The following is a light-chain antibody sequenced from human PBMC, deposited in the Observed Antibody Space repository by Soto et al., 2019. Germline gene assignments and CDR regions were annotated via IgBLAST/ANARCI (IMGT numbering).Light chain of an antibody. CDR3: QQYGTSPPLN. V-gene: IGKV3-20*01. CDR1: QSVTSNY. J-gene: IGKJ4*01. CDR2: DAS. Sequence: EIVLTQSPCTLSLSPGERATLSFMASQSVTSNYLAWYQHKPGQAPRLLIYDASSRATGIPDRFSGSGSATDFTLTISRLEPEDFAVYYCQQYGTSPPLNFGGGTKVDIK.